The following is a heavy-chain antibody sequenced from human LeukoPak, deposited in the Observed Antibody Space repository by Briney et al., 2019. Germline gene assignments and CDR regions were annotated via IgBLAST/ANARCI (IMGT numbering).Heavy chain of an antibody. J-gene: IGHJ5*02. CDR1: GFTFSSYW. D-gene: IGHD7-27*01. V-gene: IGHV3-7*01. CDR3: ARDGDAFWFDL. CDR2: IKQDGSEK. Sequence: GGSLRPSCAASGFTFSSYWMSWVRQAPGKGREWVANIKQDGSEKYYVDSVKGRFTISRDNAKNSLYLQMNSLRAEDTAVYYCARDGDAFWFDLWGQGTLVTVSS.